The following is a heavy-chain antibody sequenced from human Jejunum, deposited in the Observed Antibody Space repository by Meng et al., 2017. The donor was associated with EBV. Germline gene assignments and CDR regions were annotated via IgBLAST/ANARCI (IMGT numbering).Heavy chain of an antibody. Sequence: EGQRLGSGGGLVQPGGSLRLSCAASGFMFSNYWMHWVRQVPGKGLVWVSRINNDGSDTIYADSVKGRFTTSRDNAKNTLYLQMNSLRIEDTAVYFCARDKPHNWFDPWGQGTLVTVSS. CDR1: GFMFSNYW. CDR3: ARDKPHNWFDP. J-gene: IGHJ5*02. CDR2: INNDGSDT. V-gene: IGHV3-74*01.